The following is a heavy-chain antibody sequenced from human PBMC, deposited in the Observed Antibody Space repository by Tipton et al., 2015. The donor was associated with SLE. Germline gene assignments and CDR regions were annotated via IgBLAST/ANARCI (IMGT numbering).Heavy chain of an antibody. Sequence: TLSLTCTVSGGSISSYYWSWIRQPPGKGLEWIGYIYYSGRTNYNPSLKSRVTISVDTSKNQFSLKLSSVTAADTAVYYCARDGGLVDYDFWSGYSPGAFDTWGQGTMVTVSS. CDR1: GGSISSYY. D-gene: IGHD3-3*01. J-gene: IGHJ3*02. CDR2: IYYSGRT. V-gene: IGHV4-59*01. CDR3: ARDGGLVDYDFWSGYSPGAFDT.